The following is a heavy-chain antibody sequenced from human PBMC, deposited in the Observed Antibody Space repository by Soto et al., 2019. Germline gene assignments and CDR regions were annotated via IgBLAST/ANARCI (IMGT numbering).Heavy chain of an antibody. CDR3: ARDHYYDFWSGYYPYYYYYGMDV. J-gene: IGHJ6*02. D-gene: IGHD3-3*01. CDR1: GFTFRSYA. CDR2: ISYDGSNK. V-gene: IGHV3-30-3*01. Sequence: GGSLRLSCAAFGFTFRSYAMHWVRQAPGKGLERVAVISYDGSNKYYADSVKGRFTISRDNSKNTLYLQMNSLRAEDTAVYYCARDHYYDFWSGYYPYYYYYGMDVWGQGPTVTVSS.